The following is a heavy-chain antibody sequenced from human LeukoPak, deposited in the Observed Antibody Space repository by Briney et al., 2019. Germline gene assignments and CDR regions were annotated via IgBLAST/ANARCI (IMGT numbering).Heavy chain of an antibody. V-gene: IGHV3-21*01. Sequence: GGSLRLSCAASGFTFSSYSMNWVRQAPGKELEWVSSVSSSSSYINYADSVKGRFTISRDNAKNSLYLQMNSMRAEDTAVYYCARAFDDILTGLAYYFDYWGQGTLVTVSS. CDR3: ARAFDDILTGLAYYFDY. CDR1: GFTFSSYS. CDR2: VSSSSSYI. D-gene: IGHD3-9*01. J-gene: IGHJ4*02.